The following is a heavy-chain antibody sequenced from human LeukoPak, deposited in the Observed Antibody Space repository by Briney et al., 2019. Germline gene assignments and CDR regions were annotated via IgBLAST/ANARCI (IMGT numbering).Heavy chain of an antibody. D-gene: IGHD3-22*01. CDR1: GYTFTGYY. Sequence: ASVKVSCKASGYTFTGYYMHWVRQAPGQGLEWMGWINPNSGGTNYAQKFQDRVSMTRDTSTSTAYMQLRRLRSDDTAVYYCARGPMIIVVITGPMDYWGQGTLVTVSS. J-gene: IGHJ4*02. CDR3: ARGPMIIVVITGPMDY. V-gene: IGHV1-2*02. CDR2: INPNSGGT.